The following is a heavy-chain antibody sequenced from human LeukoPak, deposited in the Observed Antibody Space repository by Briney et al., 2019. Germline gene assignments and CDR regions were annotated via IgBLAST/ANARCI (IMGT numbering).Heavy chain of an antibody. D-gene: IGHD3-16*01. J-gene: IGHJ4*02. CDR1: GFTFSSYA. CDR2: ITSGSSTI. V-gene: IGHV3-48*01. Sequence: GGSLRLSCAASGFTFSSYAMSWVRQAPGKGLEWVSYITSGSSTIHYADSVKGRFTISRDNAKNSLFLQMNSLRAEDTAVYYCARDGGGDYWGQGTLVTVSS. CDR3: ARDGGGDY.